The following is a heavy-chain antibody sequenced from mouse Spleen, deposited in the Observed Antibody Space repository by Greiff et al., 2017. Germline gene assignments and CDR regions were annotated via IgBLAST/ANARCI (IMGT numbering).Heavy chain of an antibody. D-gene: IGHD1-1*01. Sequence: EVHLVESEGGLVQPGSSMKLSCTASGFTFSDYYMAWVRQVPEKGLEWVANINYDGSSTYYLDSLKSRFIISRDNAKNILYLQMSSLKSEDTATYYCARDGGTVGYAMDYWGQGTSVTVSS. V-gene: IGHV5-16*01. CDR3: ARDGGTVGYAMDY. J-gene: IGHJ4*01. CDR2: INYDGSST. CDR1: GFTFSDYY.